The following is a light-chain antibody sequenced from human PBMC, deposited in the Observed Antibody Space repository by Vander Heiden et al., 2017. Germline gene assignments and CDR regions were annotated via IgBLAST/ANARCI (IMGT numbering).Light chain of an antibody. V-gene: IGLV6-57*01. CDR1: SGSIASNY. J-gene: IGLJ3*02. CDR3: PSHDSSNHEVV. Sequence: NFMLTQPHSVSESPGKTVTISCTRSSGSIASNYVQWYQQRPGSSPTTVIHEYNQRPSGVPDPFSGSIASSSTSASPTPSGLKTEDEADYYGPSHDSSNHEVVFGGGTKLTVL. CDR2: EYN.